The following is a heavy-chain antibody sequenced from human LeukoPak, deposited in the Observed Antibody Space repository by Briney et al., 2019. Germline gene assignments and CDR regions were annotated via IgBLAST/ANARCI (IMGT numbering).Heavy chain of an antibody. CDR2: INHSGST. V-gene: IGHV4-34*01. CDR1: GGSFSGYY. CDR3: AKDRSTTWSFDY. D-gene: IGHD6-13*01. J-gene: IGHJ4*02. Sequence: SETLSLTCAVYGGSFSGYYWSWIRQPPGKGLEWIGEINHSGSTNYNPSLKSRVTISVDTSKNQFSLKLSSVTVADTAVYYCAKDRSTTWSFDYWGQGTLVTVSS.